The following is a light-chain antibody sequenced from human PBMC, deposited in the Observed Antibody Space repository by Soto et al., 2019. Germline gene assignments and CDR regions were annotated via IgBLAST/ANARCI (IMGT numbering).Light chain of an antibody. Sequence: EIVLTQSPATLSLPIGDRATLSCMASQSVSDYIAWYQQKPGQAPRLLIYDTSKRATGVPARFSGSGSGTDFTLTISNLEPEDFAVYYCQQRTNWLTFGGGTKVEIK. J-gene: IGKJ4*01. CDR1: QSVSDY. V-gene: IGKV3-11*01. CDR3: QQRTNWLT. CDR2: DTS.